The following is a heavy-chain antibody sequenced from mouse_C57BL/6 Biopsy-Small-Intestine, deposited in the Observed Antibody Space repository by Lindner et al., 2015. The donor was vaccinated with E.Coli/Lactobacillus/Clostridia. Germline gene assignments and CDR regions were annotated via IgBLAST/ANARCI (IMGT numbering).Heavy chain of an antibody. CDR2: VSPSGDFR. CDR3: AREPPSSGGFDY. V-gene: IGHV1-26*01. Sequence: SVKVSCKASGYTFTSYYIHWVRQAPGQGLEWMGVVSPSGDFRSYAQKFKDRVTVTRHTSTSTDYMELSSLSSEDTAIYYCAREPPSSGGFDYWGQGTLVTVSS. CDR1: GYTFTSYY. J-gene: IGHJ4*01. D-gene: IGHD1-1*02.